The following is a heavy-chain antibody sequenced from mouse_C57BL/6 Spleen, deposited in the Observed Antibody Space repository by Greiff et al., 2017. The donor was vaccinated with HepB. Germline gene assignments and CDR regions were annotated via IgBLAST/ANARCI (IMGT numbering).Heavy chain of an antibody. CDR1: GYTFTSYW. CDR2: IDPSDSYT. V-gene: IGHV1-50*01. Sequence: QVQLQQPGAELVKPGASVKLSCKASGYTFTSYWMQWVKQRPGQGLEWIGEIDPSDSYTNYNQKFKGKATLTVDTSSSTAYRQLSSLTSEDSAVYYCAREFAYWGQGTLVTVSA. CDR3: AREFAY. J-gene: IGHJ3*01.